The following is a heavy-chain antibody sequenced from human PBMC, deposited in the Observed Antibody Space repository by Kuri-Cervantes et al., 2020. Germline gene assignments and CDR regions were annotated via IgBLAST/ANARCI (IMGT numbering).Heavy chain of an antibody. J-gene: IGHJ2*01. CDR1: GFTFSSFW. CDR2: INQDGSEK. D-gene: IGHD2-21*02. V-gene: IGHV3-7*01. Sequence: GGSLRLSCAASGFTFSSFWMTWVRQAPGKGLEWVANINQDGSEKYHVDSVKGRFTISRENAKNSLYLQMNSLRAGDTAVYYCARAPYCGGDCYPLGGYFDLWGRGTLVTVSS. CDR3: ARAPYCGGDCYPLGGYFDL.